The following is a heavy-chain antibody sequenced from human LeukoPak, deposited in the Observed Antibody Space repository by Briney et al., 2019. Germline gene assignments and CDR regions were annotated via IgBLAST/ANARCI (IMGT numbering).Heavy chain of an antibody. D-gene: IGHD5-18*01. CDR1: GYTFTSYY. CDR3: ARDRGWAGYTYGFYY. J-gene: IGHJ4*02. Sequence: ASVKVSCEASGYTFTSYYMHWVRQAPGQGLEWMGIINPSGGSTSYAQKFQGRVTMTRDTSTSTVYMELSSLRSEDTAVYYCARDRGWAGYTYGFYYWGQGTLVTVSS. CDR2: INPSGGST. V-gene: IGHV1-46*01.